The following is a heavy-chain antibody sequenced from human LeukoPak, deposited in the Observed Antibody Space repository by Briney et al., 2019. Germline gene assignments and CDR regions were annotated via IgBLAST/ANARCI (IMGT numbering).Heavy chain of an antibody. Sequence: SETLSLTCTVSGGSTSSYYWSWIRQPAGKGLEWIGRIYTSGSTNYNPSLKSRVTMSVDTSKNQFSLKLSSVTAADTAVYYCARGYYDSSGYRFDYWGQGTLVTVSS. CDR3: ARGYYDSSGYRFDY. CDR2: IYTSGST. D-gene: IGHD3-22*01. CDR1: GGSTSSYY. V-gene: IGHV4-4*07. J-gene: IGHJ4*02.